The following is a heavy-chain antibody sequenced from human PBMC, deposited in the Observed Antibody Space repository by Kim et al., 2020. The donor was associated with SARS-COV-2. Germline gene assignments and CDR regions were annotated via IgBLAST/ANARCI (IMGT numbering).Heavy chain of an antibody. Sequence: DSVEGRFTIPRDNANNSLYLLMNSLRAEDTAVYYCARSAGGYVIGDAFDIWGQGTMVTVSS. J-gene: IGHJ3*02. D-gene: IGHD2-8*02. CDR3: ARSAGGYVIGDAFDI. V-gene: IGHV3-11*06.